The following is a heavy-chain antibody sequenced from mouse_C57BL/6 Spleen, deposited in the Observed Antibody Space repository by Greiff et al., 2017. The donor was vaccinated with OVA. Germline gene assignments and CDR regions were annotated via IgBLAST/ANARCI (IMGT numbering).Heavy chain of an antibody. CDR3: ASSGDYDTYYAMDY. CDR2: IDPSDSDT. Sequence: QVQLKQPGAELVRPGSSVKLSCKASGYTFTSYWMHWVKQRPIQGLEWIGNIDPSDSDTHYNQKFKDKATLTVDKSSSTAYMQLSSLTSEDSAVSFYASSGDYDTYYAMDYWGQGTSVTVSS. CDR1: GYTFTSYW. V-gene: IGHV1-52*01. D-gene: IGHD2-4*01. J-gene: IGHJ4*01.